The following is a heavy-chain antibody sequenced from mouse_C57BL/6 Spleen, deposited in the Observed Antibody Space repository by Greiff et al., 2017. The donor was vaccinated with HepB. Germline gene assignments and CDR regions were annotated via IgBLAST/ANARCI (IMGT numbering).Heavy chain of an antibody. CDR3: ARMGYGGFAY. Sequence: VQLQQSGPGLVQPSQSLSITCTVSGFALTSYGVHWVRQSPGKGLEWLGVIWSGGSTDYNAAFISSLSISKDNSKSQVFFKMNSLQDDDTAIYYCARMGYGGFAYWGQGTLVTVSA. CDR2: IWSGGST. D-gene: IGHD3-1*01. CDR1: GFALTSYG. V-gene: IGHV2-2*01. J-gene: IGHJ3*01.